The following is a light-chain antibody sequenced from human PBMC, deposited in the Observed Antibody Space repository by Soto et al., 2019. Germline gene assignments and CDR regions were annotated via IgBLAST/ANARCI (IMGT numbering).Light chain of an antibody. V-gene: IGKV3-11*01. CDR2: DAS. CDR3: QQRSNWPVT. CDR1: QSVSSY. Sequence: EIVLTQSPGTLSLSPGERATLSCRASQSVSSYLAWYQQKPGQAPRLLIYDASTRATGISARFSGSGSGTDFPLTISSLETEDFAVYYCQQRSNWPVTVGQGTKVEVK. J-gene: IGKJ1*01.